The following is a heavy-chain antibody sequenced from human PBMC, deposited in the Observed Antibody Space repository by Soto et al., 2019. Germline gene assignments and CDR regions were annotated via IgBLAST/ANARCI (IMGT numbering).Heavy chain of an antibody. CDR1: GFTFSAHY. D-gene: IGHD2-2*01. CDR2: TRNKANSYTT. CDR3: ASSLGYCSTTSCHHYYFDF. V-gene: IGHV3-72*01. Sequence: EMQLVESGGGLVQPGGSLRLSCAASGFTFSAHYMDWVRQAPGKGLEWVGRTRNKANSYTTEYAASVKGRFTISRDDSESSLYLQMNSLKTEDTAVYYCASSLGYCSTTSCHHYYFDFWGQGTLVTVSS. J-gene: IGHJ4*02.